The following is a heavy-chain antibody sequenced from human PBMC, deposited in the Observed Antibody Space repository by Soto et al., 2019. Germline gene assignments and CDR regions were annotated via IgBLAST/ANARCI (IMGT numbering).Heavy chain of an antibody. CDR3: ARDSLYNILTDSYYGMDV. V-gene: IGHV1-8*01. Sequence: ASVKVSCKASGYTFTSYDINWVRQATGQGLEWMGWMNPNSGNTGYARKFQGRVTMTRNTSISTAYMNLSSVTAADTAVYYCARDSLYNILTDSYYGMDVWGRGTTVTVSS. D-gene: IGHD3-9*01. CDR2: MNPNSGNT. CDR1: GYTFTSYD. J-gene: IGHJ6*02.